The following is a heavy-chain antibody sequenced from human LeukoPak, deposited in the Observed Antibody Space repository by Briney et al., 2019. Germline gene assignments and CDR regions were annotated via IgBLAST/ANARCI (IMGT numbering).Heavy chain of an antibody. D-gene: IGHD3-16*01. CDR1: GGSISSYY. CDR3: ARHRFGHLFDY. Sequence: SETLSLTCTVSGGSISSYYWGWIRQPPGKGLEWIGYVYHTGHTHYSPSLKSRVTVSLDTSRNQVSLILSSVTAADTAVYYCARHRFGHLFDYWGQGTLVFVSS. V-gene: IGHV4-59*01. CDR2: VYHTGHT. J-gene: IGHJ4*02.